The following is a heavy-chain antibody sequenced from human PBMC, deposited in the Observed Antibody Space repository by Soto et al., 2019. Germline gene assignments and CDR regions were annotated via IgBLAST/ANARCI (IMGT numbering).Heavy chain of an antibody. CDR1: AFTFCSYA. V-gene: IGHV3-23*01. Sequence: PWLWMRRSCAAGAFTFCSYAMGWLRQGPGNGLEWVAVVTIGGSTHSGDFVRCRFTISRDYSRNTLSLKMNSLTAEDTAVYFCAKPRGAGCNFDYWSKGGLVAVFS. CDR2: VTIGGST. D-gene: IGHD2-21*01. CDR3: AKPRGAGCNFDY. J-gene: IGHJ4*02.